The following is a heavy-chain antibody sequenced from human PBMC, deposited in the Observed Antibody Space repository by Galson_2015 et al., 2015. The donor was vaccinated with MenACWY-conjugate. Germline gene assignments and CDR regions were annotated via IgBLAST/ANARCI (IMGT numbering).Heavy chain of an antibody. J-gene: IGHJ4*02. CDR3: ATAGSYRFDY. Sequence: SLRLSCAPSGFTFSTYWMHWVRQAPGKGLEWVSRIDPDGSTTDYAESMKGRFTISRGNAKNTLFLQIHSLRVEDTAVYYCATAGSYRFDYLGQGALVTVSS. CDR1: GFTFSTYW. V-gene: IGHV3-74*01. D-gene: IGHD1-26*01. CDR2: IDPDGSTT.